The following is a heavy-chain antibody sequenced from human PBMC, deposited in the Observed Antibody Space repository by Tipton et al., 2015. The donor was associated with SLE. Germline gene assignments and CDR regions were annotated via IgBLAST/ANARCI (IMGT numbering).Heavy chain of an antibody. CDR3: ARGGAVGFDY. J-gene: IGHJ4*02. Sequence: TLSLTCTVSGGSISSHYWSWIRQPPGKGLEWIGYIFYSGSTNYNPSLKSRVTISVDTPKNQFSLKLSSLTAADTAVYYCARGGAVGFDYWGQGTLVTVSS. CDR2: IFYSGST. D-gene: IGHD6-19*01. CDR1: GGSISSHY. V-gene: IGHV4-59*11.